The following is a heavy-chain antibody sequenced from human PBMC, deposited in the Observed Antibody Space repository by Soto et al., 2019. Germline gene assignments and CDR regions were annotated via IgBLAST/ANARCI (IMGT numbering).Heavy chain of an antibody. J-gene: IGHJ5*02. Sequence: QVPLVESGGGLVKPGGSLRLSCAASGFTFSDYYMSWIRQAPGKGLEWVSYISSSGSTIYYADSVKGRFTISRDNAKNSLYLQMNSLRAEDTAVYYCARSAEVVVAAISWFDPWGQGTLVTVSS. CDR3: ARSAEVVVAAISWFDP. D-gene: IGHD2-15*01. CDR2: ISSSGSTI. V-gene: IGHV3-11*01. CDR1: GFTFSDYY.